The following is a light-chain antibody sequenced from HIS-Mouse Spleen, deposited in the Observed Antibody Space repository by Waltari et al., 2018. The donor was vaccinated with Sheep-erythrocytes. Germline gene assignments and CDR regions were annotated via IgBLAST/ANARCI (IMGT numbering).Light chain of an antibody. CDR2: EDS. Sequence: SYELTQPPSVSVFPGHTARLTCPGDALPNKYAYSYQQKSGQAPVLVIYEDSKRPSGIPERFSGSSSGTMATLTISGAQVEDEADYYCYSTDSSGNHWVFGGGTKLTVL. J-gene: IGLJ3*02. CDR1: ALPNKY. V-gene: IGLV3-10*01. CDR3: YSTDSSGNHWV.